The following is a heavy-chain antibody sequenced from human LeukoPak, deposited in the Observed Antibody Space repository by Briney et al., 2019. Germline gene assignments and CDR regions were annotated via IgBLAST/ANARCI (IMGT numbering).Heavy chain of an antibody. CDR2: IYYSGST. CDR1: GGSISGYY. D-gene: IGHD5-18*01. Sequence: SETLSLTCTVSGGSISGYYWSWIRQPPGKGLEWIGYIYYSGSTNYNPSLKSRVTISVDTSKNQFSLELSSVTAADTAVYYCARAGYNYALPDYWGQGTLVTVSS. V-gene: IGHV4-59*12. CDR3: ARAGYNYALPDY. J-gene: IGHJ4*02.